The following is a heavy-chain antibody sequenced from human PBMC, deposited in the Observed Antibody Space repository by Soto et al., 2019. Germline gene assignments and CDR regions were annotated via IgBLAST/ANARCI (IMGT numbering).Heavy chain of an antibody. D-gene: IGHD2-15*01. CDR1: GFTFSSYA. Sequence: PGGSLRLSCAASGFTFSSYAMHWVRQAPGKGLEWVAVISYDGSNKYYADSVKGRFTISRDNSKNTLYLQMNSLRAEDTAVYYCARGGPVSVVVVAASRAGFDYWGQGTLVTVSS. V-gene: IGHV3-30-3*01. CDR2: ISYDGSNK. CDR3: ARGGPVSVVVVAASRAGFDY. J-gene: IGHJ4*02.